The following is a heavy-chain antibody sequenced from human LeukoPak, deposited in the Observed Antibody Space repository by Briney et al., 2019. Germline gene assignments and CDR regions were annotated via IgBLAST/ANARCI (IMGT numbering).Heavy chain of an antibody. Sequence: GGSLRLSCAGSEFTFRSYSMHWVRQAPGKGLEWVSAISGSGGSTYYADSVKGRFTISRDNSKNTLYLQMNSLRAEDTAVYYCAKDVPAYYDYVWGSYRRYFDYWGQGTLVTVSS. J-gene: IGHJ4*02. D-gene: IGHD3-16*02. CDR1: EFTFRSYS. CDR2: ISGSGGST. CDR3: AKDVPAYYDYVWGSYRRYFDY. V-gene: IGHV3-23*01.